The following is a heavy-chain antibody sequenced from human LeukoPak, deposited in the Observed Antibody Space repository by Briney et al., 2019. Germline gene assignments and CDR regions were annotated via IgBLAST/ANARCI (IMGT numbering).Heavy chain of an antibody. Sequence: GGSLRLSCAGSGFTFSNYEMHWVRQVAGGGLEWVSAIGIGGDTFYTGSVKGRFTISRENAKNSFFLQMNSLRAGDTALYYCVRERSGTSSDGFDIWGQGTMVTVSS. CDR2: IGIGGDT. CDR3: VRERSGTSSDGFDI. D-gene: IGHD1-26*01. CDR1: GFTFSNYE. J-gene: IGHJ3*02. V-gene: IGHV3-13*01.